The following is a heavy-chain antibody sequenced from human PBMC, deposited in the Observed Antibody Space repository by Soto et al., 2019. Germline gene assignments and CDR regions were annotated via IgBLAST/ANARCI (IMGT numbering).Heavy chain of an antibody. Sequence: GGSLRLSCAASGFTFSSYGMHWVRQAPGKGLEWVAVIWYDGSNKYYADSVKGRFTISRDNSKNTLYLQMNSLRDEDTAVYYCAKDNCISTSCYRLYNWFDPWGQGTLVTVSS. V-gene: IGHV3-30*02. CDR1: GFTFSSYG. J-gene: IGHJ5*02. CDR2: IWYDGSNK. CDR3: AKDNCISTSCYRLYNWFDP. D-gene: IGHD2-2*01.